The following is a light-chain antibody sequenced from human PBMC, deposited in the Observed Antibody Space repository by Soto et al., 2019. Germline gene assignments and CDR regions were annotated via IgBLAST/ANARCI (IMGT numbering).Light chain of an antibody. CDR2: NTS. J-gene: IGKJ1*01. V-gene: IGKV3D-15*01. CDR3: QHYINWPPET. Sequence: EIVLTQSPGTLSLSPGERATLYCGASQSVTSTSFAWYQQKPGQAPRLLIYNTSNRAGGIPARFSGSGSGTQFTLTISSLQSEDFAVYYCQHYINWPPETFGQGTKVDIK. CDR1: QSVTST.